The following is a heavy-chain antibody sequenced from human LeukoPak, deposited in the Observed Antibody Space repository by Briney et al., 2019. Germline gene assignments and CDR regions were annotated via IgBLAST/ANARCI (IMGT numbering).Heavy chain of an antibody. J-gene: IGHJ5*02. CDR2: VYSDGVT. CDR3: VRDRAEGRAWVEFDP. Sequence: GGSLRLSCAASGFTVSSYGMSWVRQAPGKGPEWVSLVYSDGVTRYADSVQGRFTISRDNSKNTVYLQMNNLRVDDTAVYHCVRDRAEGRAWVEFDPWGQGILVTVSS. V-gene: IGHV3-66*02. CDR1: GFTVSSYG.